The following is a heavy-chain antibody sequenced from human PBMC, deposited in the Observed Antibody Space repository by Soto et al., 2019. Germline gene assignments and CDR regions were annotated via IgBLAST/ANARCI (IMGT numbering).Heavy chain of an antibody. J-gene: IGHJ1*01. V-gene: IGHV3-66*01. D-gene: IGHD4-17*01. CDR3: ARAQADSGANNWAGYFQH. CDR1: GFTVSGNF. CDR2: LYTSGST. Sequence: GGSLRLSCAAYGFTVSGNFMSWVRQAPGKGLEWVSVLYTSGSTFYGDSVKGRFTISRDNSKNTLYLQMSSLRAEDTAVYYCARAQADSGANNWAGYFQHWGQGTLVTVSS.